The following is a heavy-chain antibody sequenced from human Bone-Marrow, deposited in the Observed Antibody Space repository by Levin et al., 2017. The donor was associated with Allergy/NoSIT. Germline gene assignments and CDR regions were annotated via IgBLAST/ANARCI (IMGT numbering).Heavy chain of an antibody. D-gene: IGHD2-15*01. J-gene: IGHJ3*02. CDR3: AKYVLVVVGTPSRAFDI. CDR2: IGSDGGGI. Sequence: GGSLRLSCAASGFAFSSYAMTWVRQVPGRGLEWVSVIGSDGGGIQYADSVRGRFTISRDNSRNTLFLQMNNLRAEDTAVYYCAKYVLVVVGTPSRAFDIWGPGTLVTVSS. CDR1: GFAFSSYA. V-gene: IGHV3-23*01.